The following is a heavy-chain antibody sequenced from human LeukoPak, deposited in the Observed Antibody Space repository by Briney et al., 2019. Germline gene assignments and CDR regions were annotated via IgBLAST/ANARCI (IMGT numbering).Heavy chain of an antibody. CDR1: GGSFSGYY. J-gene: IGHJ4*02. CDR3: ARTVGYSYGPPWY. V-gene: IGHV4-34*01. Sequence: SETLSLTCAVYGGSFSGYYWSWIRQPPGKGLEWIGEINHSGSTNYNPSLKSRVTISVDTSKNQFSLKLSSVTAADTAVYYCARTVGYSYGPPWYWGQGTLVTVSS. D-gene: IGHD5-18*01. CDR2: INHSGST.